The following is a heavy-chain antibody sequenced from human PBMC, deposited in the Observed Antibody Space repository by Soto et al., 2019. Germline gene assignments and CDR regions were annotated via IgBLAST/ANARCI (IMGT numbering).Heavy chain of an antibody. CDR1: GGSISSYY. J-gene: IGHJ4*02. V-gene: IGHV4-59*01. CDR2: IYYSGST. Sequence: SETLSLTCTVSGGSISSYYWSWIRQPPGKGLEWIGYIYYSGSTNYNPSLKSRVTISVDTSKNQFSLKLSSVTAADTAVYYCARGPRDYYYDSSGHMGSFDYWGQGTLVTVSS. CDR3: ARGPRDYYYDSSGHMGSFDY. D-gene: IGHD3-22*01.